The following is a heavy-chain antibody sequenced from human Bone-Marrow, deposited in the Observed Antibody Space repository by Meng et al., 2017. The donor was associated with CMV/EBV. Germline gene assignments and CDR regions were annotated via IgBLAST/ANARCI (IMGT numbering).Heavy chain of an antibody. CDR2: IRYDGSNK. Sequence: QVQLVESGGGVVQPGGSLRLSCAASGFTFSSYGMHWVRQAPGKGLEWVAFIRYDGSNKYYADSVKGRFTISRDNSKNTLYLQMNSLRAEDTAVYYCAAFSGSYYDYWGQGTLVTVSS. D-gene: IGHD1-26*01. J-gene: IGHJ4*02. V-gene: IGHV3-30*02. CDR3: AAFSGSYYDY. CDR1: GFTFSSYG.